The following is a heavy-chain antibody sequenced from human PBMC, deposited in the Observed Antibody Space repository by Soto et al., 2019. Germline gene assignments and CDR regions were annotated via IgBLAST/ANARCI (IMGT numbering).Heavy chain of an antibody. CDR2: ISYSGST. CDR1: GGSISSSSYY. CDR3: ARDLGSEAAAGTSDAFDI. D-gene: IGHD6-13*01. J-gene: IGHJ3*02. V-gene: IGHV4-39*02. Sequence: SETLSLTCTVSGGSISSSSYYWGWIRQPPGKGLEWIGSISYSGSTYYNPSLKSRVTISVDTSKNQFSLKLSSVTAADTAVYYCARDLGSEAAAGTSDAFDIWGQGTMVTVSS.